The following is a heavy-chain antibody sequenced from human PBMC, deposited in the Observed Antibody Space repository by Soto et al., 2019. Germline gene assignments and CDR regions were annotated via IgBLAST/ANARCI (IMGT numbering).Heavy chain of an antibody. D-gene: IGHD2-15*01. CDR3: ARGVDCSGGSCYAHRADNWFDP. CDR2: IYYSGST. Sequence: PSQTLSLTCTVSDGSIRSGDYYWSWIRKHPGKGLEWIGYIYYSGSTYYNPSLKSRVTISVDTSKNQFSLKLSSVTAADTAVYYCARGVDCSGGSCYAHRADNWFDPWGQGTLVTVSS. CDR1: DGSIRSGDYY. V-gene: IGHV4-30-4*01. J-gene: IGHJ5*02.